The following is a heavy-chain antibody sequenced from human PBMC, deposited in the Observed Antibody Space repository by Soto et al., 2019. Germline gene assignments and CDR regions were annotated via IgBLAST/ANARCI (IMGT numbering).Heavy chain of an antibody. CDR2: IIPIFGTA. Sequence: ASVKVSCKASGGTFSSYAISWVRQAPGQGLEWMGGIIPIFGTANYAQKFQGRVTITADESTSTAYMELSSLRSEDTAVYYCARDQWELLGDDFDIWGQVTMGTVSS. CDR3: ARDQWELLGDDFDI. V-gene: IGHV1-69*13. D-gene: IGHD1-26*01. CDR1: GGTFSSYA. J-gene: IGHJ3*02.